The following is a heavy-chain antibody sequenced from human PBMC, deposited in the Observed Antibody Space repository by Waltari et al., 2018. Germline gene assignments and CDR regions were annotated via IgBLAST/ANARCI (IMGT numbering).Heavy chain of an antibody. Sequence: QVQLHQRGALLLKPSETLSLPCAVSGGPFTDYPWRWIRPPPAKGLEWIGEISHSGVTHYSPSRRSRVTMSVDTINKQFSLMLTSVTAADTAVYFCARTWGNSPPLGWFDPWGRGTRVTISS. J-gene: IGHJ5*01. V-gene: IGHV4-34*01. CDR3: ARTWGNSPPLGWFDP. CDR2: ISHSGVT. CDR1: GGPFTDYP. D-gene: IGHD7-27*01.